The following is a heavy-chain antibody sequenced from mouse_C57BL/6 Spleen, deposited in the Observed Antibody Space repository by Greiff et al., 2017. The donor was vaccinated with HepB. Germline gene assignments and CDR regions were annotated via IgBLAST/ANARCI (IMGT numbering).Heavy chain of an antibody. CDR1: GYTFTDYE. J-gene: IGHJ2*01. V-gene: IGHV1-15*01. CDR2: IDPETGGT. Sequence: QVHVKQSGAELVRPGASVTLSCKASGYTFTDYEMHWVKQTPVHGLEWIGAIDPETGGTAYNQKFKGKAILTADKSSSTAYMELRSLTSEDSAVYYCTRDEPLDYWGQGTTLTVSS. CDR3: TRDEPLDY.